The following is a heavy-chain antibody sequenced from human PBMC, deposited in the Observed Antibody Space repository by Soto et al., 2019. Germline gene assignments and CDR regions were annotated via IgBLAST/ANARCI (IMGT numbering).Heavy chain of an antibody. CDR1: GGSXSSGGYS. Sequence: SETLSLTCAVSGGSXSSGGYSWSWIRQPPGKGLEWIGYIYHSGSTYYNPSLKSRVTISVDRSKNQFSLKLSSVTAADTAVYYCAREIRSYYYDSSGYYETPLGAFDIWGQGTMVTVSS. J-gene: IGHJ3*02. CDR3: AREIRSYYYDSSGYYETPLGAFDI. V-gene: IGHV4-30-2*01. CDR2: IYHSGST. D-gene: IGHD3-22*01.